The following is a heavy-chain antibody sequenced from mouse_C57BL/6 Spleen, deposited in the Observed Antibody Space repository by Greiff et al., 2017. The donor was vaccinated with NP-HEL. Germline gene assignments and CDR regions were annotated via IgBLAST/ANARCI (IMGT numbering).Heavy chain of an antibody. CDR3: ARREDDDYDDYYAMDY. D-gene: IGHD2-4*01. V-gene: IGHV14-3*01. CDR2: IDPANGNT. CDR1: GFNIKNTY. J-gene: IGHJ4*01. Sequence: EVQLQQSVAELVRPGASVKLSCTASGFNIKNTYMHWVKQRPEQGLEWIGRIDPANGNTKYAPKFQGTATITADTSSTTAYLQLSSLTSEDTAIYYCARREDDDYDDYYAMDYWGQGTSVTVSS.